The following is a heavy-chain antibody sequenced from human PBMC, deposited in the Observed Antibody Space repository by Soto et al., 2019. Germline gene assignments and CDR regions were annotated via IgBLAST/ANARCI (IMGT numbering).Heavy chain of an antibody. V-gene: IGHV4-59*01. J-gene: IGHJ4*02. CDR3: ARAPQYYDFWSGYSYYFDY. CDR2: IYYSGST. Sequence: SETXSLTCTVSGGSISSYYWSWIRQPPGKGLEWIGYIYYSGSTNYNPSLKSRVTISVDTSKNQFSLKLSSVTAADTAVYYCARAPQYYDFWSGYSYYFDYWGQGTLVTVSS. CDR1: GGSISSYY. D-gene: IGHD3-3*01.